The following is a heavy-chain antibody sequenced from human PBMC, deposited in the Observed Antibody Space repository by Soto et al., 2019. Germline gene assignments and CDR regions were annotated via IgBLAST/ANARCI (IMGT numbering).Heavy chain of an antibody. CDR2: IYWDDDK. CDR3: AHIPNYYQYDWFDP. CDR1: GFSLTTRGVG. J-gene: IGHJ5*02. V-gene: IGHV2-5*02. D-gene: IGHD3-16*01. Sequence: QITLKESGPTLVKPTQTLTLTCTFSGFSLTTRGVGVGWIRQPPGKALECLALIYWDDDKRYSPSLQSRLSLXXXTXEHQVVLTMTSVDPVDTATYYCAHIPNYYQYDWFDPWGQGTLVSVSS.